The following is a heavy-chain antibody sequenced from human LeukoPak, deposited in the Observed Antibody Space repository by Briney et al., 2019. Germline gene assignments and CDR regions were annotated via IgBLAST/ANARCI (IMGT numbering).Heavy chain of an antibody. CDR1: GGSFSGYY. Sequence: SETLSLTCAVYGGSFSGYYWCWIRQPPGKGLEWIGEINHSGSTNYNPSLKSRVTISVDTSKNQFSLKLSSVTAADTAVYYCARLVLLGLGWFDPWGQGTLVTVSS. V-gene: IGHV4-34*01. CDR3: ARLVLLGLGWFDP. J-gene: IGHJ5*02. CDR2: INHSGST. D-gene: IGHD3-10*01.